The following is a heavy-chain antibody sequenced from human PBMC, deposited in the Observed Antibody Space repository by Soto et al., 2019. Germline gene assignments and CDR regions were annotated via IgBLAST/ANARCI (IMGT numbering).Heavy chain of an antibody. Sequence: QVQLQESGPGLVKPSQTLSLTCTVSGGSISSGAYYWSWIRQHPGKGLEWIGYSYYSRTTYYNPSLKSRXXIXFIXAKNQFSLNLSSVTAADTAVYYCAREIKAERKFDSWGQGTMVTVSS. V-gene: IGHV4-31*03. CDR3: AREIKAERKFDS. CDR1: GGSISSGAYY. J-gene: IGHJ5*01. CDR2: SYYSRTT. D-gene: IGHD3-16*01.